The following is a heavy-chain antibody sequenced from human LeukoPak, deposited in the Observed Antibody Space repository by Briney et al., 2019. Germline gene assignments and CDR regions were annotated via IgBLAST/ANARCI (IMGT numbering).Heavy chain of an antibody. D-gene: IGHD3-10*01. CDR2: IWNEGSNK. CDR1: GFTFSSYG. Sequence: PGGSLRLSCAPSGFTFSSYGMHWVRPAPGRGVEGVAVIWNEGSNKYYVGSVKGRVTNSRDNSKDTLYLQMNSLRAEDTAVYYCAKDGSGYDFWSGDHGITMVRGVITPWMDVWGKGTTVTVSS. V-gene: IGHV3-33*06. CDR3: AKDGSGYDFWSGDHGITMVRGVITPWMDV. J-gene: IGHJ6*01.